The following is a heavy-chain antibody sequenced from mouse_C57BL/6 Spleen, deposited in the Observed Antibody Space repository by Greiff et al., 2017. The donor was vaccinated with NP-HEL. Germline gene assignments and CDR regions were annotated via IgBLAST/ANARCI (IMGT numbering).Heavy chain of an antibody. CDR1: GYTFTSYW. D-gene: IGHD3-3*01. J-gene: IGHJ2*01. Sequence: VQLQQPGAELVKPGASVKLSCKASGYTFTSYWMQWVKQRPGQGLEWIGEIDPSDSYTNYNQKFKGKATLTVDTSSSTAYMQLSSLTSEDSAVYYCAREGAWAGDYWGQGTTLTVSS. CDR2: IDPSDSYT. V-gene: IGHV1-50*01. CDR3: AREGAWAGDY.